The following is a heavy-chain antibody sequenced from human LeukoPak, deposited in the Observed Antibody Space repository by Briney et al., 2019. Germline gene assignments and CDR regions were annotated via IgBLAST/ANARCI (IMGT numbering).Heavy chain of an antibody. CDR2: ISSSSSYI. J-gene: IGHJ4*02. V-gene: IGHV3-21*01. CDR1: GFTFSSYS. D-gene: IGHD4-17*01. CDR3: ARDLTPTVTTSAY. Sequence: GGSLRLSCAASGFTFSSYSMNWVRQAPGKGLEWVSSISSSSSYIYYADSVKGRFTISRDNAKNSLYLQMNSLRAKDTAVYYCARDLTPTVTTSAYWGQGTLVTVSS.